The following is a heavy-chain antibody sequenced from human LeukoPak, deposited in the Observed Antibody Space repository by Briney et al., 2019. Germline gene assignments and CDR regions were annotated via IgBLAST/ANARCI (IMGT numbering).Heavy chain of an antibody. Sequence: PSETLSLTCTVSGGSISTSNYYWGWIRQPPGKGLEWIGNIFYSGSTYYSPSLRSRVTISLDTSRNQFSLKLNSVTAADTAVYYCASSYLWRWELLYYYYYYYMDVWGKGTTVTISS. V-gene: IGHV4-39*07. CDR3: ASSYLWRWELLYYYYYYYMDV. CDR2: IFYSGST. CDR1: GGSISTSNYY. J-gene: IGHJ6*03. D-gene: IGHD1-26*01.